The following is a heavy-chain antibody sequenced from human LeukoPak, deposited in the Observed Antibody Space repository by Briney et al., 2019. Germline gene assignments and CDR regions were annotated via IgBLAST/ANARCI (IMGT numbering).Heavy chain of an antibody. J-gene: IGHJ3*02. Sequence: SSETLSLTCTVSGGSISSYYWSWIRQPPGKGLEWIGYIYYSGSTNYNPSLKSRVTISVDTSKNQFSLKLSSVTAADTAVYYCARDRGTIYDAFDIWGQGTMVTVSS. CDR1: GGSISSYY. V-gene: IGHV4-59*01. CDR2: IYYSGST. CDR3: ARDRGTIYDAFDI. D-gene: IGHD3-3*01.